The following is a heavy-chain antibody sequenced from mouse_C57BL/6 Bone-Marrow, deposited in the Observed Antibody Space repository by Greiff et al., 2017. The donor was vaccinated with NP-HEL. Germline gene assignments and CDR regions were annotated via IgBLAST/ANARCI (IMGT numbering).Heavy chain of an antibody. CDR2: ISGGGGNT. CDR1: GFTFSSYT. CDR3: ASYSNWFAY. V-gene: IGHV5-9*01. Sequence: EVKLEESGGGLVKPGGSLKLSCAASGFTFSSYTMSWVRQTPEKRLEWVATISGGGGNTYYPDSVKGRFTISRENAKNTLYLQMSSLRSEDTALYYCASYSNWFAYWGQGTLVTVSA. D-gene: IGHD2-5*01. J-gene: IGHJ3*01.